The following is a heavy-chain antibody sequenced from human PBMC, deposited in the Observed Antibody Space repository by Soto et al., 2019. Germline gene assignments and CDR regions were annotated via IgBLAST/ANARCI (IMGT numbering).Heavy chain of an antibody. CDR3: TRDVTPFENDNAYDAFDI. CDR1: GFTFNTYW. CDR2: INEDGTRK. D-gene: IGHD2-21*02. V-gene: IGHV3-7*01. J-gene: IGHJ3*02. Sequence: EVQVVESGGGLVQPGGSLRLSCAASGFTFNTYWMTWVRQAPGKGLEWVANINEDGTRKNYMDSVEGRFTISRDNGKSSLSLQMTSLRPEDTAVYYCTRDVTPFENDNAYDAFDIWGQGTLVSVSS.